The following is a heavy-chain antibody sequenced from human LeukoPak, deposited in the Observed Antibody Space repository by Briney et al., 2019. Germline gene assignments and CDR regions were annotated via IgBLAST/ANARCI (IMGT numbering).Heavy chain of an antibody. CDR2: ITNNGRKT. D-gene: IGHD3-22*01. CDR1: GFTFSDYF. Sequence: SGGSLRLSCAASGFTFSDYFMGWVRQAPGKGLEWVSYITNNGRKTYYADSMKGRFTISRDNAKNSLFLQMNSLRAEDTALYYCARAGMDGRGYYQGFDYWGQGTLVTVSS. J-gene: IGHJ4*02. CDR3: ARAGMDGRGYYQGFDY. V-gene: IGHV3-11*04.